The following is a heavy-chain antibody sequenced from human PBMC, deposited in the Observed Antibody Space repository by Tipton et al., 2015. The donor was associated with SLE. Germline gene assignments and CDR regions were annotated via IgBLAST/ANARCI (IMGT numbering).Heavy chain of an antibody. V-gene: IGHV4-39*07. Sequence: TLSLTCTVSGGSVSSSSYYWGWIRQPPGKGLEWIGSIDYSGSTYHSPSLKSRVTISLDTSKNQFSLKLSSVTAADTAVYYCASSPNSSAQYYYYYYYMDVWGKGTTVTVSS. CDR1: GGSVSSSSYY. CDR2: IDYSGST. J-gene: IGHJ6*03. CDR3: ASSPNSSAQYYYYYYYMDV. D-gene: IGHD6-25*01.